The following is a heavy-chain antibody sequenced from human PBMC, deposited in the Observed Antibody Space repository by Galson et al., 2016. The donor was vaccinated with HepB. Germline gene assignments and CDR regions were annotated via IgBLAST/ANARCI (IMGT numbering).Heavy chain of an antibody. D-gene: IGHD3-10*01. Sequence: SLRLSCAASGFNFSTFTVNWVRQVPGKGLEWVSSISSSSLYIYYADSLRGRFTVSRDNSKNSLFLQMNRLGAEDTAMYYCARWSRGTGSSLDFWGQGTLVTVSS. CDR2: ISSSSLYI. J-gene: IGHJ4*02. CDR3: ARWSRGTGSSLDF. CDR1: GFNFSTFT. V-gene: IGHV3-21*06.